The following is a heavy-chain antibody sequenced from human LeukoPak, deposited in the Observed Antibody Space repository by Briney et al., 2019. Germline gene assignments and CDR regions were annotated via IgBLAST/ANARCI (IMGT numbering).Heavy chain of an antibody. D-gene: IGHD2-21*02. CDR3: ARANVVTASDY. V-gene: IGHV4-59*01. J-gene: IGHJ4*02. CDR2: IYYSGST. Sequence: SETLSLTCAVYGGSFSGYYWNWIRQPPGKGLEWIGYIYYSGSTNYNPSLKSRVTISVDTSKNQFSLKLTSVTAADTAVYYCARANVVTASDYWGQGTLVTVAS. CDR1: GGSFSGYY.